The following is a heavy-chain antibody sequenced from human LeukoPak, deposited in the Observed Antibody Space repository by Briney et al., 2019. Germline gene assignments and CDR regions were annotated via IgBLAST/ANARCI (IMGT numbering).Heavy chain of an antibody. CDR1: GFAFSSYA. V-gene: IGHV3-23*01. D-gene: IGHD5-12*01. CDR3: AKDRGRYSYGSVDY. CDR2: ISGSGGST. Sequence: SGGSLRLSCAASGFAFSSYAISWVRQAPGEGLEWVSSISGSGGSTYYADSVKGRFTISGDNFKNTLYLQMNSLRVEDTAVYYCAKDRGRYSYGSVDYWGQGTLVTVSS. J-gene: IGHJ4*02.